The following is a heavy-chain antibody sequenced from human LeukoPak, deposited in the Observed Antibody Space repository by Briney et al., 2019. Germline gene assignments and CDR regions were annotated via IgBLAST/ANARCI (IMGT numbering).Heavy chain of an antibody. V-gene: IGHV3-7*01. CDR2: IKQDGREN. D-gene: IGHD3-3*01. J-gene: IGHJ6*03. Sequence: GGTLRLSCAAYAFTFSSYWMSWVRQAPGKGLEGVTNIKQDGRENYYVDSVKGRFTISRDNAKNSLYLQMNSLRAEDTAVYYCARENYDFWSGYYAPGDYYYYYMDVWGKGSTVTVSS. CDR1: AFTFSSYW. CDR3: ARENYDFWSGYYAPGDYYYYYMDV.